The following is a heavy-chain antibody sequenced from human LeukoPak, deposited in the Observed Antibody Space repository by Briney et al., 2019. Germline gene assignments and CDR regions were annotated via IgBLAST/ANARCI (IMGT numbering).Heavy chain of an antibody. CDR1: VYTFTNYY. CDR3: ARSACSGDGCFLDY. D-gene: IGHD2-15*01. V-gene: IGHV1-46*01. CDR2: IHPSGGGT. Sequence: ASVTVSFKASVYTFTNYYIHWVRQAPGQGLEWMGIIHPSGGGTSYAQKFQGGVTMTSDMSTNTLYMELSSLRSEDTAVYYCARSACSGDGCFLDYWGQGTLLTVSS. J-gene: IGHJ4*02.